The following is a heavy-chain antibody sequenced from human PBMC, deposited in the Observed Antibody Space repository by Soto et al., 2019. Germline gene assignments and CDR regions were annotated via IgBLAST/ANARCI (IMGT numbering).Heavy chain of an antibody. CDR1: GFTFDDYA. CDR3: ANLGSPSSYYYYGMDV. CDR2: ISWNSGSI. V-gene: IGHV3-9*01. D-gene: IGHD6-13*01. J-gene: IGHJ6*02. Sequence: PGGSLRLSCAASGFTFDDYAMHWVRQAPGKGLEWVSGISWNSGSIGYADSVKGRFTISRDNAKNSLYLQMNSLRAEDTALYYCANLGSPSSYYYYGMDVWGQGTTVTVSS.